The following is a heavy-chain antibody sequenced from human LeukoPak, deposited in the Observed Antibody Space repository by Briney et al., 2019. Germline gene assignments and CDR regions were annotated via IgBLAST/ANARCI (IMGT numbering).Heavy chain of an antibody. D-gene: IGHD2-2*02. CDR1: GGSISSGDYY. J-gene: IGHJ4*02. V-gene: IGHV4-39*01. Sequence: SETLSLTCTVSGGSISSGDYYWGWIRQPPGKGLEWIGSIYYSGSTYYNPSLKSRVTISVDTSKNQFSLKLSSVTAADTAVYYCARQGKSGYCSSTSCHTSLEDFDYWGQGTLVTVSS. CDR3: ARQGKSGYCSSTSCHTSLEDFDY. CDR2: IYYSGST.